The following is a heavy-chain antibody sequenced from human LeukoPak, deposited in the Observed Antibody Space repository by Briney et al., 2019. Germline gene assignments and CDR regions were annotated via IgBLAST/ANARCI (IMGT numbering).Heavy chain of an antibody. CDR2: INHSGST. D-gene: IGHD3-9*01. Sequence: SETLSLTCAVYGGSFSGYYWSWIRQPPGKGLEWIGEINHSGSTNYNPSLKSRVTISVDTSKNQFSLKLSSVTAADTAAYYCASWSGIRYFDWRLRRGWFDPWGQGTLVTVSS. V-gene: IGHV4-34*01. CDR1: GGSFSGYY. CDR3: ASWSGIRYFDWRLRRGWFDP. J-gene: IGHJ5*02.